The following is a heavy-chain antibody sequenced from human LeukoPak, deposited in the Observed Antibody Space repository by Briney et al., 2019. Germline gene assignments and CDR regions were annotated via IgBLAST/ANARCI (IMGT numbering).Heavy chain of an antibody. J-gene: IGHJ3*02. Sequence: GGSLRPSCAASGFTFSSYGMSWVRKAPGKGLEWVSAISGSGGSTYYADSVKGRFTISRDNAKNTLYLQMNSLRAEDTAVYYCTRRGAASDAFDIWGQGTMVTVSS. D-gene: IGHD3-16*01. CDR2: ISGSGGST. CDR3: TRRGAASDAFDI. CDR1: GFTFSSYG. V-gene: IGHV3-23*01.